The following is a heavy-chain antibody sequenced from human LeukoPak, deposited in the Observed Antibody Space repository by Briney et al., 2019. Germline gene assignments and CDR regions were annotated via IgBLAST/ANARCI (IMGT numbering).Heavy chain of an antibody. CDR3: ARDGTDYYDSSGYYG. D-gene: IGHD3-22*01. CDR2: IYSGGST. Sequence: GGSLRLSCAASGFTVSSNYMSWVRQAPGKGLEWVSVIYSGGSTYYADSVKGRFTISRDNSKNTLYLQMNSLRAEDTAVYYCARDGTDYYDSSGYYGWGQGTLVTVSS. J-gene: IGHJ4*02. V-gene: IGHV3-66*01. CDR1: GFTVSSNY.